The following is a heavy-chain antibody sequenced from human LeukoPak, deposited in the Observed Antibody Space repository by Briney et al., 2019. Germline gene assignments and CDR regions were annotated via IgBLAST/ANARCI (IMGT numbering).Heavy chain of an antibody. Sequence: SETLSLTCTVSGGSISSSSYYWGWIRQPPGKGLEWIGSIYYSGSTYYNPSLKSRVTISVDTSKNQFSLKLSSVTAADTAVYYCAREGSSWYFRGSFDYWGQGTLVTVSS. CDR1: GGSISSSSYY. CDR2: IYYSGST. D-gene: IGHD6-13*01. CDR3: AREGSSWYFRGSFDY. V-gene: IGHV4-39*02. J-gene: IGHJ4*02.